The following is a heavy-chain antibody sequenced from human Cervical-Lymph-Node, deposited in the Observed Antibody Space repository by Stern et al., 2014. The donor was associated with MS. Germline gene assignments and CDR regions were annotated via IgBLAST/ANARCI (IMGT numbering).Heavy chain of an antibody. V-gene: IGHV3-15*01. CDR2: IKSKSHGGTT. CDR1: GITFSDAW. J-gene: IGHJ4*02. CDR3: TTDLPRGGSYFPYSIDY. Sequence: VQLVESGGGLVKPGDSLRLSCAASGITFSDAWMNWVRQAPGKGLEWGGRIKSKSHGGTTNYAAPVKGRFTISREDSKNTLYLQMSSLQTEDTAVYYCTTDLPRGGSYFPYSIDYWGQGTLVTVSS. D-gene: IGHD1-26*01.